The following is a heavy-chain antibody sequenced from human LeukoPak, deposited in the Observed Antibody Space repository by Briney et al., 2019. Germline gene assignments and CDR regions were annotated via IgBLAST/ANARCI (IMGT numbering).Heavy chain of an antibody. CDR1: GGSISRGGYY. V-gene: IGHV4-31*03. CDR2: IYYSGSA. D-gene: IGHD3-22*01. Sequence: SQTLSLTCNVSGGSISRGGYYWSWIRQHPGKGLEWTGYIYYSGSAYYNPSLKSRLTISVDTSKNQFSLKLSSVTAADTAVYYCARDLGYYYDSSGYRTYYFDYWGQGTLVTVSS. J-gene: IGHJ4*02. CDR3: ARDLGYYYDSSGYRTYYFDY.